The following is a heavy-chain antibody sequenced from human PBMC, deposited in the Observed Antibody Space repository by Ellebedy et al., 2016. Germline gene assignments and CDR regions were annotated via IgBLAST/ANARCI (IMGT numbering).Heavy chain of an antibody. J-gene: IGHJ6*02. D-gene: IGHD3-22*01. CDR1: GGSISTSNW. Sequence: SETLSLTXAVSGGSISTSNWWSWVRQPPGKGLEWIGEIYHSGSINYNPSLKSRVTISVDKSKNRFYLKLSSVTAADTAVYYCARRDYDSTGYYNYYYYAMDVWGQGTTVTVSS. CDR3: ARRDYDSTGYYNYYYYAMDV. V-gene: IGHV4-4*02. CDR2: IYHSGSI.